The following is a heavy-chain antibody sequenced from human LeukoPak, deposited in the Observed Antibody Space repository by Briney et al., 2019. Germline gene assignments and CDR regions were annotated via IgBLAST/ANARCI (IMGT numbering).Heavy chain of an antibody. D-gene: IGHD3-10*01. V-gene: IGHV3-30*04. CDR2: ISYDGSNK. J-gene: IGHJ4*02. CDR1: GFTFSSYA. Sequence: GGSLRLSCAASGFTFSSYAMHWVRQAPGKGLEWVAVISYDGSNKYYADSVKGRFTISRDNSKNTLYLQMNSLRAEDTAVYYCARGGSLWFGDLKDRFDYWGQGTLVTVSS. CDR3: ARGGSLWFGDLKDRFDY.